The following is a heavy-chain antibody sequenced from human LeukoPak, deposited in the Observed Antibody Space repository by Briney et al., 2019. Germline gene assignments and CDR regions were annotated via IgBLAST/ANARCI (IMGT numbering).Heavy chain of an antibody. CDR2: INHSGST. CDR1: GVSFSGYY. J-gene: IGHJ6*04. CDR3: ARGFWLTTVTDWYYGMDV. V-gene: IGHV4-34*01. D-gene: IGHD4-17*01. Sequence: SETLSLTCAVYGVSFSGYYWSWIRQPPGKGLEWIGEINHSGSTDYNPSLKSRVTISVDTSKNQFSLKLSSVTAADTAVYYCARGFWLTTVTDWYYGMDVWGKGTTVTVSS.